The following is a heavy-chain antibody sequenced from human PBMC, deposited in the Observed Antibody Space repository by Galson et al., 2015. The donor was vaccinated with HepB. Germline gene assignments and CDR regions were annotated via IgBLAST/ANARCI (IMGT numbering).Heavy chain of an antibody. V-gene: IGHV3-48*03. CDR3: ARDLAGGSYSPSLAGFDY. CDR2: ISSSGSTI. CDR1: GFTFSSYE. D-gene: IGHD1-26*01. Sequence: SLRLSCAASGFTFSSYEMNWVRQAPGKGLEWVSYISSSGSTIYYADSVKGRFTVSRDNAKNSLYLQMNSLRAEDTAVYYCARDLAGGSYSPSLAGFDYWGQGTLVTVSS. J-gene: IGHJ4*02.